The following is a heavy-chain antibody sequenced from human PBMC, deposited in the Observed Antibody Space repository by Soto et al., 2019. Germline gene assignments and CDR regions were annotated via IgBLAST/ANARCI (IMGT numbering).Heavy chain of an antibody. CDR3: ARESSMVSYYYYGMDV. V-gene: IGHV1-69*08. CDR1: GGTFSSYT. J-gene: IGHJ6*02. CDR2: IIPILGIA. Sequence: QVQLVQSGAEVKKPGSSVKVSCKASGGTFSSYTISWVRQAPGQGLEWMGRIIPILGIANYAQKFQGRVTITADKSTSTAYMELSSLRSEDPAVYYCARESSMVSYYYYGMDVWGQGTTVTVSS. D-gene: IGHD5-18*01.